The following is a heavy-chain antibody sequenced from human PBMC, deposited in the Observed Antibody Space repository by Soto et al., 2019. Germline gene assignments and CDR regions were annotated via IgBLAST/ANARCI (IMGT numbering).Heavy chain of an antibody. J-gene: IGHJ4*02. CDR3: ARCTQLAINGHFDS. CDR1: GYTFSNYD. CDR2: ISVYNGNT. D-gene: IGHD2-8*01. V-gene: IGHV1-18*01. Sequence: QVQLVQSGAEVKQPGASVKVSCKASGYTFSNYDISWVRQAPGQGLEWMGWISVYNGNTKYVQKFQGRVTMTTDTPTSTAYMELRSLKSDDTAIYYCARCTQLAINGHFDSWGQGTLVTVSS.